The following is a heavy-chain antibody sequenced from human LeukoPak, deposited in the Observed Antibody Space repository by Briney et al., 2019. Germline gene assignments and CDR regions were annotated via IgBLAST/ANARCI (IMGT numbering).Heavy chain of an antibody. J-gene: IGHJ2*01. CDR2: ISSSSYYI. CDR1: GFTFSRYS. V-gene: IGHV3-21*01. CDR3: ARDSSDGPRSLYWYFDL. D-gene: IGHD5-24*01. Sequence: GGSLRLSCAASGFTFSRYSMNWVRQAPGKGLEWVSSISSSSYYIYYTDSVKGRFTISRDNSKNTLYLQMNSLRAEDTAVYYCARDSSDGPRSLYWYFDLWGRGTLVTVSS.